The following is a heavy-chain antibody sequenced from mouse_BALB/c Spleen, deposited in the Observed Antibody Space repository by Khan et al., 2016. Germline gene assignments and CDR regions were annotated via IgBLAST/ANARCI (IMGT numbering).Heavy chain of an antibody. V-gene: IGHV1-15*01. D-gene: IGHD2-4*01. CDR1: GYTFTDFE. Sequence: QVQLKQSGAELVRPGASVKLSCKALGYTFTDFEMHWVKQTPVHGLEWIGAFHPGGGGAAYNQRFKVKATLTADKSSSTAYMELSSLTSEDSAVYYCTKGLRRGYYFDSWGQGTTLTVSS. J-gene: IGHJ2*01. CDR3: TKGLRRGYYFDS. CDR2: FHPGGGGA.